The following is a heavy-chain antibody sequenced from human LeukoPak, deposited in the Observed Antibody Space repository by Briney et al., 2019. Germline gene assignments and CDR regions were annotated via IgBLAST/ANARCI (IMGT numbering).Heavy chain of an antibody. Sequence: SETLSLTCTVSGYSISSGYYWGWIRQPPGKGLEWIGSIYHSGSTNYNPSLKSRVTISVDTSKNQFSLKLSSVTAADTAVYYCAREGSSGWYVDYWGQGTLVTVSS. V-gene: IGHV4-38-2*02. J-gene: IGHJ4*02. D-gene: IGHD6-19*01. CDR1: GYSISSGYY. CDR2: IYHSGST. CDR3: AREGSSGWYVDY.